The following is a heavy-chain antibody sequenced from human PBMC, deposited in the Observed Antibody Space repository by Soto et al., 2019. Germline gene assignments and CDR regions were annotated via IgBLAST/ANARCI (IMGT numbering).Heavy chain of an antibody. V-gene: IGHV4-4*02. J-gene: IGHJ4*02. CDR2: VFHTGTT. D-gene: IGHD6-19*01. Sequence: QVQLQESGPGLVKPSRTLSLTCGVSGDSVSSPYYWCWVRQPPGKGLEWIGEVFHTGTTSYNPSLSSRVTISMDKSNNQFSLDLSSVTAADTAVYYCARSAGWYAVHSWGPGTLVIVSS. CDR3: ARSAGWYAVHS. CDR1: GDSVSSPYY.